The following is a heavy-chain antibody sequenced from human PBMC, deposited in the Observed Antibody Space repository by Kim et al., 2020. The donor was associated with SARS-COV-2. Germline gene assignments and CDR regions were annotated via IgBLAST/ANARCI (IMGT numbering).Heavy chain of an antibody. CDR1: QFTFNNYD. Sequence: GGSLRLSCKASQFTFNNYDMQWVRQAPGKGLEWVTVIWFDGSIKDYTDSVKGRFTISRDNSRDTLYLQMNSLRAEDTAVYYCARVSWAGGVRDPRDWYFDLWRRGTQVTVSS. CDR2: IWFDGSIK. J-gene: IGHJ2*01. V-gene: IGHV3-33*01. CDR3: ARVSWAGGVRDPRDWYFDL. D-gene: IGHD3-16*01.